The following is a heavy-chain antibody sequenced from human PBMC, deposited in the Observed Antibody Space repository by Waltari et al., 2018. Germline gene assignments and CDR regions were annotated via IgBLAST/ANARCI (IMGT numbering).Heavy chain of an antibody. J-gene: IGHJ1*01. CDR2: SIPILGTA. CDR3: ARTDFWSGYYMDYFQH. Sequence: QVQLVQSGAEVKKPGSSVKVSCKASGGTFSSYAISWVRQAPGQGLEWMGGSIPILGTANYAQKFQGRVTITADESTSTAYMELSSLRSEDTAVYYCARTDFWSGYYMDYFQHWGQGTLVTVSS. CDR1: GGTFSSYA. V-gene: IGHV1-69*12. D-gene: IGHD3-3*01.